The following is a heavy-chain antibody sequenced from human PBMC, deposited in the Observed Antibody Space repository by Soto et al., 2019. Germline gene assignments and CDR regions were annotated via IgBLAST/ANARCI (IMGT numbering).Heavy chain of an antibody. J-gene: IGHJ4*02. CDR2: IWYDGSDK. CDR3: ARDLWGSGWYAALDY. Sequence: GGSLRLSWSASRFTLSTGAIHLVRPAPGKGLEWVAVIWYDGSDKYYADSVKGRFTISRDNSKNTLYLQMNSLRAEDTAVYYCARDLWGSGWYAALDYWGQGTLVTVSS. V-gene: IGHV3-33*01. D-gene: IGHD6-19*01. CDR1: RFTLSTGA.